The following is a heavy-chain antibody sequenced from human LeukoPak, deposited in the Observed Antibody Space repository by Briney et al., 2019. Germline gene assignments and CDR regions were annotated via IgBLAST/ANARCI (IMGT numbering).Heavy chain of an antibody. D-gene: IGHD6-13*01. J-gene: IGHJ6*02. CDR1: GGSFSGYY. CDR2: INHSGST. CDR3: ARGSAGYSSSWYSYYYGMDV. V-gene: IGHV4-34*01. Sequence: SETLSLTCAVYGGSFSGYYWSWIRQPPGKGLEWIGEINHSGSTNYNPSLKSRVTISVDTSKNQFSLKLSSVTAADTAVYYCARGSAGYSSSWYSYYYGMDVWGQGTTVTVSS.